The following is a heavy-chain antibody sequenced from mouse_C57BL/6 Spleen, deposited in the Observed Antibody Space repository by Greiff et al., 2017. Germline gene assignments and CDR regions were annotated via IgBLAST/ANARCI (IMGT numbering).Heavy chain of an antibody. CDR2: INPNNGGT. D-gene: IGHD2-4*01. Sequence: VQLQQSGPELVKPGASVKIPCKASGYTFTDYNMDWVKQSHGKSLEWIGDINPNNGGTIYNQKFKGKATLTVDKSSSTAYMELRSLTSEDTAVYYCAREDYGDYDRAFAYWGQGTLVTVSA. V-gene: IGHV1-18*01. CDR3: AREDYGDYDRAFAY. J-gene: IGHJ3*01. CDR1: GYTFTDYN.